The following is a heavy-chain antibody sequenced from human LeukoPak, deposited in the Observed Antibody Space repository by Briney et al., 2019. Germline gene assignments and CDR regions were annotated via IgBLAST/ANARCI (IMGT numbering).Heavy chain of an antibody. Sequence: GGSLRLSCAASGFTVSSNYMSWVRQAPGKGLEWVSVIYSGGSTYYADSVKGRFTISRDNSKNTLYLQMNSLRAEDTAVYYCAKDGSSWYKDYWGQGTLVTVSS. CDR2: IYSGGST. CDR3: AKDGSSWYKDY. D-gene: IGHD6-13*01. V-gene: IGHV3-53*01. CDR1: GFTVSSNY. J-gene: IGHJ4*02.